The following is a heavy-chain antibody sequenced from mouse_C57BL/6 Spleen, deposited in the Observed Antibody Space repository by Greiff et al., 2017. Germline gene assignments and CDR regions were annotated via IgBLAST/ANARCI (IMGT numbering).Heavy chain of an antibody. CDR1: GYTFTSYW. D-gene: IGHD2-2*01. CDR3: ARYNYGYDGDFAY. V-gene: IGHV1-52*01. CDR2: IDPSDSET. J-gene: IGHJ2*01. Sequence: VQLQQPGAELVRPGSSVKLSCKASGYTFTSYWMHWVKQRPIQGLEWIGNIDPSDSETHYNQKFKDKATLTVDKSSSTAYMQLSSLTSEDSAVYFCARYNYGYDGDFAYWGQGTPLTVSS.